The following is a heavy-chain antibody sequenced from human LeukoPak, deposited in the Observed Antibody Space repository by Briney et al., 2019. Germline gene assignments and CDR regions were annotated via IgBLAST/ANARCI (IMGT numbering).Heavy chain of an antibody. CDR2: ISGSVGST. V-gene: IGHV3-23*01. CDR1: GFTFSSYA. D-gene: IGHD3-22*01. CDR3: AKDRRRHYYDSSGPY. Sequence: QPGGSLRLSCAASGFTFSSYAMSWVRRAPGKGLEWVSAISGSVGSTYYADSVKGRFTISRDNSKNTLYLQMNSLRAEDTAVYYCAKDRRRHYYDSSGPYWGQGTLVTVSS. J-gene: IGHJ4*02.